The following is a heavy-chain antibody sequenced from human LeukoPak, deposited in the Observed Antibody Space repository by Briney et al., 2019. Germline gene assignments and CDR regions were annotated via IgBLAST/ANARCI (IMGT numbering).Heavy chain of an antibody. CDR3: ARGRITMIVVAPFRY. D-gene: IGHD3-22*01. Sequence: GGSLRLSCAASGFTFSSYSMNWVRQAPGKGLEWVSSISSSSSYIYYADSVKGRFTISRDNAKNSLYLQMNSLRAEDTAVYYCARGRITMIVVAPFRYWGQGTLVTVSS. CDR2: ISSSSSYI. J-gene: IGHJ4*02. V-gene: IGHV3-21*01. CDR1: GFTFSSYS.